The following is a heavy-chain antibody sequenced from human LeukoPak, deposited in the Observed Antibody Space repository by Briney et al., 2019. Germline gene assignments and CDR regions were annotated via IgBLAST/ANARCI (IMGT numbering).Heavy chain of an antibody. Sequence: ASVKVSCKVSGYTLTELSTHWVRQAPGKGLEWMGGFDPEDGETIYAQKFQGRVTMTEDTSTDTAYMELSSLRSEDTAVYYCATGGGSGGPAHYVMDVCVQGATVTVSS. CDR2: FDPEDGET. J-gene: IGHJ6*02. D-gene: IGHD3-10*01. CDR3: ATGGGSGGPAHYVMDV. V-gene: IGHV1-24*01. CDR1: GYTLTELS.